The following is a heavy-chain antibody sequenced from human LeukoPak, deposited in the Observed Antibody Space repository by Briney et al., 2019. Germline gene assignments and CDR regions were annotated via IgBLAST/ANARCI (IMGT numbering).Heavy chain of an antibody. D-gene: IGHD6-19*01. J-gene: IGHJ5*02. CDR3: ARDDSTAVFGTGIVDP. CDR1: GFTFSNYG. V-gene: IGHV3-33*01. CDR2: IWHDGSQK. Sequence: GGSLRLSCAASGFTFSNYGMHWVRQAPGKGLEWVAVIWHDGSQKYSAASVKGRFSISRDNSRDTLYLQMDSLRAEDTAMYYCARDDSTAVFGTGIVDPWGQGTLVTVSS.